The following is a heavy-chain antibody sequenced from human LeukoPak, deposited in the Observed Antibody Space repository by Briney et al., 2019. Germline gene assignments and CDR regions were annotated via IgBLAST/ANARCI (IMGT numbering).Heavy chain of an antibody. Sequence: VASVKVSCKASGGTFSSYAISWVRQAPGQGLEWMGGIIPIFGTANYAQKFQGRVTITADESTSTAYMELSSLRSEDTAVYYCARVRGIAAHYNWFDPWGQGTLVTVSS. CDR3: ARVRGIAAHYNWFDP. D-gene: IGHD6-13*01. V-gene: IGHV1-69*13. CDR2: IIPIFGTA. J-gene: IGHJ5*02. CDR1: GGTFSSYA.